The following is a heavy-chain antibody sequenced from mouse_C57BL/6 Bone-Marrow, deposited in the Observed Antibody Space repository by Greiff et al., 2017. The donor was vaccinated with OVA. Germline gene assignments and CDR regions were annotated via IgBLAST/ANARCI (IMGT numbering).Heavy chain of an antibody. V-gene: IGHV2-2*01. CDR2: IWSGGST. Sequence: VQLKESGPGLVQPSQSLSITCTVSGFSLTSYGVHWVRQSPGKGLEWLGVIWSGGSTDYNAAFISRLSISKDNSKSQVFFKMNSLQADDTAIYYCARGRGGWYFDVWGTGTTVTVSS. CDR3: ARGRGGWYFDV. J-gene: IGHJ1*03. CDR1: GFSLTSYG.